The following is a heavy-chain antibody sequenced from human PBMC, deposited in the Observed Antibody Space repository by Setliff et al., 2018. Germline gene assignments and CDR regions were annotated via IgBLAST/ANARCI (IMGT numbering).Heavy chain of an antibody. CDR2: IRYDGTYK. Sequence: PGGSLRLSCGASGFTFSNYWMYWVRQVPGKGLEWVAFIRYDGTYKVYADSVKGRFTISRDNSENTLFLQMTSLRPEDTGIYYCAKVKKPLIRGSGFDYWGRGTLVTVSS. D-gene: IGHD3-10*01. CDR3: AKVKKPLIRGSGFDY. CDR1: GFTFSNYW. V-gene: IGHV3-30*02. J-gene: IGHJ4*02.